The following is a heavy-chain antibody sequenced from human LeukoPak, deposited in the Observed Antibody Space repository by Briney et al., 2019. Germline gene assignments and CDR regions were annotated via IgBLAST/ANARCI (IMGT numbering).Heavy chain of an antibody. Sequence: GGSLRLSCAASGFTFSSYAMSWVRQAPGKGLEWVSAISGSGGSTYYADSVEGRFTISRDNSKNTLYLQMNSLRAEDTAVYYCAKDIVVVPAARELDPWGQGTLVTVSS. CDR1: GFTFSSYA. V-gene: IGHV3-23*01. J-gene: IGHJ5*02. D-gene: IGHD2-2*01. CDR2: ISGSGGST. CDR3: AKDIVVVPAARELDP.